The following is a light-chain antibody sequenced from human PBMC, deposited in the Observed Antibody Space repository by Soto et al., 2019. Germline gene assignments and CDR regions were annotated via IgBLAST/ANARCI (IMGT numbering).Light chain of an antibody. CDR2: DTS. Sequence: EIVLTQSPATLSLSPGERATLSCRTSQTVSGYLAWYQQKPGQAPRLLIYDTSNRATGIPARFSGSGSGTDFTLTISSLEPEDFAVYYCQQRSNWPRTFGQGTKVEIK. V-gene: IGKV3-11*01. J-gene: IGKJ1*01. CDR1: QTVSGY. CDR3: QQRSNWPRT.